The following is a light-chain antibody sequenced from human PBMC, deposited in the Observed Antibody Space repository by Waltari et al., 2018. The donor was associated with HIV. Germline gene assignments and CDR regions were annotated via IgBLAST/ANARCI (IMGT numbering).Light chain of an antibody. CDR2: SNN. J-gene: IGLJ2*01. Sequence: QSVLTQPPSASGTPGQRVTISCSGSSSNIGRNPVTSKQQYQGRDRKGRIYSNNEWHSGVPERFAGSKSGTAASLAISGLQSEDEAVYYCAAWDDSLKGVLFGGGTKLTVL. CDR1: SSNIGRNP. CDR3: AAWDDSLKGVL. V-gene: IGLV1-44*01.